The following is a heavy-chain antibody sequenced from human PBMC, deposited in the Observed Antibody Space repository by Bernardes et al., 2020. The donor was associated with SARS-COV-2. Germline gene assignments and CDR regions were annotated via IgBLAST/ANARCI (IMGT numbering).Heavy chain of an antibody. Sequence: GGSLRLSCTASGFMFRSYAMTWVRQAPGKGLEWVSGITGNDAATYYADSVKGRFTISRDNSKQTLHLQMNSLRAEDTAVYYCAKDWAAAATGHDHWGKGTLVIVSS. D-gene: IGHD6-13*01. CDR3: AKDWAAAATGHDH. CDR2: ITGNDAAT. J-gene: IGHJ5*02. V-gene: IGHV3-23*01. CDR1: GFMFRSYA.